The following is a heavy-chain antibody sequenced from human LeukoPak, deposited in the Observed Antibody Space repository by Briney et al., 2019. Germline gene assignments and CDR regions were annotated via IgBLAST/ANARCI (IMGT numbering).Heavy chain of an antibody. CDR2: IYYSGST. V-gene: IGHV4-39*01. D-gene: IGHD1-26*01. CDR1: GGSISSSNYY. J-gene: IGHJ5*02. CDR3: ARNGTLATMTGGNWFDP. Sequence: PSETLSLTCTVSGGSISSSNYYWAWIRQPPGKGLEWIGSIYYSGSTHYHPSLRSRVTISVDTSKNQFSLKLSSVTAADTAVYYCARNGTLATMTGGNWFDPWGQGTLVTVSS.